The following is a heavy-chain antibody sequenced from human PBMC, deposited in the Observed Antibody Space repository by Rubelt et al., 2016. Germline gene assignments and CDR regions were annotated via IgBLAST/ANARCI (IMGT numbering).Heavy chain of an antibody. Sequence: EVQLVESGGGLVQPGGSLRLSCAASGFTFSGYFMNWVRQAPGKGLEWVASIKEDGSEKKYVDSVKGRFVISRDNAQNSLYLQMNSLGPEDTAVYYCARDGWMATINWYFDVWGRGALVTVSS. CDR3: ARDGWMATINWYFDV. CDR2: IKEDGSEK. V-gene: IGHV3-7*01. J-gene: IGHJ2*01. CDR1: GFTFSGYF. D-gene: IGHD5-24*01.